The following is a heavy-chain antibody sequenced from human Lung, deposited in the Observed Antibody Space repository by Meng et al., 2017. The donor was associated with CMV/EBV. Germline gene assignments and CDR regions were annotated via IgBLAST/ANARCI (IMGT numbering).Heavy chain of an antibody. V-gene: IGHV3-23*01. CDR2: ISGGGGTT. CDR3: AKEPTYQRYSGSYLDY. J-gene: IGHJ4*02. Sequence: GESLKISCAASGFTFSSYAMTWVRQAPGKGLEWVSVISGGGGTTDFADSVKGRFTISRDNSKNTLYLQMYSLRAEDTAVYYCAKEPTYQRYSGSYLDYWRQGTLVXVSS. CDR1: GFTFSSYA. D-gene: IGHD1-26*01.